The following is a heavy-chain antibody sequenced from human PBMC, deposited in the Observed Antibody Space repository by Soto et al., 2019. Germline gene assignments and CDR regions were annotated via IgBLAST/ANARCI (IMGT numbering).Heavy chain of an antibody. CDR2: IYWDDDK. V-gene: IGHV2-5*02. CDR3: AHLVVAGITYSFDS. D-gene: IGHD3-16*01. Sequence: QITLKESGPTLVKPTQTLTLTCTFSGFSLSTSGVGVGWIRQPPGKALEWLTFIYWDDDKRNSPYLKSRLTITKDTSKNQVALTMTNMDPVDTATYYCAHLVVAGITYSFDSWGQGTLVTVSS. J-gene: IGHJ4*02. CDR1: GFSLSTSGVG.